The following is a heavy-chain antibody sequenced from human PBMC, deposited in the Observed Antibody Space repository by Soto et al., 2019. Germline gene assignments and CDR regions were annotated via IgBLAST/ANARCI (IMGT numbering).Heavy chain of an antibody. V-gene: IGHV4-31*03. Sequence: SETLSLTCTVSGGSISSGGYYWSWIRQHPGKGLEWIGYIYYSGSTYYNPSLKSRVTISVDTSENQFSLKLSSVTAADTAVYYCARGLRYCSSTSCLKNTAMVPPDFDYWGQGTLVTVSS. J-gene: IGHJ4*02. CDR2: IYYSGST. D-gene: IGHD2-2*01. CDR3: ARGLRYCSSTSCLKNTAMVPPDFDY. CDR1: GGSISSGGYY.